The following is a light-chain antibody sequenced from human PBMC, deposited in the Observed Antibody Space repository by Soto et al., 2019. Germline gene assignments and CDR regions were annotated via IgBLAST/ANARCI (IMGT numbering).Light chain of an antibody. CDR1: SSDIGAYNY. CDR3: SSYTSSSTLDV. Sequence: QSALTQPPSASGSPGQSVAISCTGTSSDIGAYNYVSWYQQHPGKVPKLIIYEVTNRPSGVPDRFSGSKSGNTASLTISGLQAEDEGDYYCSSYTSSSTLDVFGTGTKVTVL. J-gene: IGLJ1*01. CDR2: EVT. V-gene: IGLV2-8*01.